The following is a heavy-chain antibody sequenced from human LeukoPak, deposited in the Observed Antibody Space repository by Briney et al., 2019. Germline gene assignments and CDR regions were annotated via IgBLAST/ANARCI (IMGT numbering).Heavy chain of an antibody. Sequence: ASVKVSCKASGYTFTNYYMHWVRQAPGQGLEWMGIINPSGGSTSYAQKFQGRVTMTRDTSTSTVYMELSSLRAEDTTVYYCARMYGDYVGRAFDIWGQGTMVTVSS. CDR3: ARMYGDYVGRAFDI. J-gene: IGHJ3*02. D-gene: IGHD4-17*01. V-gene: IGHV1-46*01. CDR1: GYTFTNYY. CDR2: INPSGGST.